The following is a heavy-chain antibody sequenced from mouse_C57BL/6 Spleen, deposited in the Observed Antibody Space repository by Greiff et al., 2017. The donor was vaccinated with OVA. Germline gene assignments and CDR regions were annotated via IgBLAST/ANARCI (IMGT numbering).Heavy chain of an antibody. Sequence: VQLQQSGPELVKPGASVKMSCKASGYTFTDYNMHWVKQSHGKSLEWIGYINPNNGGTSYNQKFKGKATLTVNKSSSTAYMELRSLTSEDSAVYYCARGGDYYGSWFAYWGQGTLVTVSA. CDR1: GYTFTDYN. D-gene: IGHD1-1*01. J-gene: IGHJ3*01. CDR3: ARGGDYYGSWFAY. V-gene: IGHV1-22*01. CDR2: INPNNGGT.